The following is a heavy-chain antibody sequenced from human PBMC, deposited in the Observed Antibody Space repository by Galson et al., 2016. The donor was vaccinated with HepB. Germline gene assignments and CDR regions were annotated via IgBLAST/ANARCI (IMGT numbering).Heavy chain of an antibody. J-gene: IGHJ4*02. CDR2: IKDDGSEK. V-gene: IGHV3-7*01. CDR3: TRDFGYSNYD. CDR1: GFTFSNYW. Sequence: LRLSCAASGFTFSNYWMSWVRQGPGKGLEWVGNIKDDGSEKNYVESVKGRFTISRDNAKNSLYLQMNSLRVEDTAVYYCTRDFGYSNYDWGQGTLVTVSS. D-gene: IGHD6-13*01.